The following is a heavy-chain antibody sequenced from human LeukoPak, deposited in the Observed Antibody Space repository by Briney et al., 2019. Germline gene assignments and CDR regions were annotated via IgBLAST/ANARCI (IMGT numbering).Heavy chain of an antibody. CDR1: GFTVSSYE. CDR3: ARDPLRTEYH. V-gene: IGHV3-48*03. Sequence: GGSLRLSCVVSGFTVSSYEMNWVRQAPGKGLEWVSYISSSGSAIYYADSVKGRFTISRDNAKNSLYLQMNSLRDEDTAVYYCARDPLRTEYHWGQGTLVTVSS. D-gene: IGHD3/OR15-3a*01. CDR2: ISSSGSAI. J-gene: IGHJ5*02.